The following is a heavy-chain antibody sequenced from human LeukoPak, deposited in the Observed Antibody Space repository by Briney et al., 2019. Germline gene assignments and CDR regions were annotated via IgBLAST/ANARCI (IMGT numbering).Heavy chain of an antibody. D-gene: IGHD3-9*01. V-gene: IGHV3-48*02. J-gene: IGHJ4*02. CDR2: IRTSAEGANYA. CDR1: GFMFTSYS. Sequence: GGSLRLSCAASGFMFTSYSMNCVRQAPGKGLEWVSNIRTSAEGANYAYYADSVKGRVTISRDDAKNTLYLHMNSLRDDDTAVYYGASDQRYAFDYWGQGILVTVSS. CDR3: ASDQRYAFDY.